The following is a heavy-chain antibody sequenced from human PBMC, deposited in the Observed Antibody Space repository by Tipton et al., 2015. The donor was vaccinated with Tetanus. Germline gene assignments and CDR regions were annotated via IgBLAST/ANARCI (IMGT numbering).Heavy chain of an antibody. Sequence: QLVQSGAEMKKPGASVKVSCKASGYTFTGYYMYWVRQAPGQGLEWMGWIDPNSGGTVYAQKFQGRVTMTRDTSISTVYMELSRLRSDDTAVYYCARVRGDYIYYGMDVWGPGTTVTVSS. J-gene: IGHJ6*02. D-gene: IGHD3-22*01. CDR2: IDPNSGGT. CDR1: GYTFTGYY. V-gene: IGHV1-2*02. CDR3: ARVRGDYIYYGMDV.